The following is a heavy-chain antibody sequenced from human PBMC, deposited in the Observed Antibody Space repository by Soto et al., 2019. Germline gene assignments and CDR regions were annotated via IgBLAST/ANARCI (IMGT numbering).Heavy chain of an antibody. CDR3: ASGDREREGYVMDV. CDR2: IYYSESN. CDR1: GGSISRYY. J-gene: IGHJ6*02. D-gene: IGHD2-21*01. Sequence: SETLSLTCTVYGGSISRYYWSWIRQPPGKEMQYIGYIYYSESNNSNPSLKSRVTLSDDTSTNQFSLTLSSVTAADTAVYYCASGDREREGYVMDVWGRATTVTV. V-gene: IGHV4-59*08.